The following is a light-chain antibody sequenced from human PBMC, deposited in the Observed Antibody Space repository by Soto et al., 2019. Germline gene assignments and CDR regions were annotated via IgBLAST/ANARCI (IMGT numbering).Light chain of an antibody. J-gene: IGKJ3*01. V-gene: IGKV1-33*01. CDR3: QKSDHLPL. Sequence: DIQMTQSPPSLSASVGDRVTITCQASQDIGNSLNRFQHKPGKAPNLVIYDAYNLEIGVPSRFSGSGSGTDFTFTITSLRPEDIATYYCQKSDHLPLFGPGTKVESK. CDR2: DAY. CDR1: QDIGNS.